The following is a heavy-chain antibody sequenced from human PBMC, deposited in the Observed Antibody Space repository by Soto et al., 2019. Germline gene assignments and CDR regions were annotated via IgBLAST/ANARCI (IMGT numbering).Heavy chain of an antibody. CDR3: ASELTYYVPGGPKANWFDP. V-gene: IGHV4-34*01. J-gene: IGHJ5*02. CDR1: GGSFSGYY. D-gene: IGHD3-3*01. Sequence: QVQLQQWGAGLLKPSETLSLTCAVYGGSFSGYYWSWIHQPPGKGLEWIGEINHSGSTNYNPSLKSRVTISVDTSKNQFSLKLSSVTAADTAVYYCASELTYYVPGGPKANWFDPWGQGTLVTVSS. CDR2: INHSGST.